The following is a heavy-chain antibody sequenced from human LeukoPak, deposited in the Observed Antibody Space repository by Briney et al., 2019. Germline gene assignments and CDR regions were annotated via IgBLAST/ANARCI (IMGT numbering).Heavy chain of an antibody. D-gene: IGHD3-22*01. V-gene: IGHV4-4*02. CDR3: ARVDGSGYYQDYFDY. CDR1: GGSISSSNW. J-gene: IGHJ4*02. CDR2: IYHSGST. Sequence: SETLSLTCAVSGGSISSSNWWSWVRQPPGKGLEWIGEIYHSGSTNYNPSLKSRVTISVDTSKNQFSLKLSSVTAADTAVYYCARVDGSGYYQDYFDYWGQGTLVTVSS.